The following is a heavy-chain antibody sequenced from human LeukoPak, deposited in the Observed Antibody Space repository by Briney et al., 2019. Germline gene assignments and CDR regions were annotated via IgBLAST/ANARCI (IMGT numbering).Heavy chain of an antibody. CDR1: GASISTHTYY. Sequence: SETLSLTCTVSGASISTHTYYWGWIRQPPGKGLEWIGSIYYNGNTYYYPSLKSRVTISVDTSNNQFSLKLRSVSAADTAVYYCARSYCAGDCYTEYFQHWGQGTLVTVSS. V-gene: IGHV4-39*01. J-gene: IGHJ1*01. CDR2: IYYNGNT. CDR3: ARSYCAGDCYTEYFQH. D-gene: IGHD2-21*02.